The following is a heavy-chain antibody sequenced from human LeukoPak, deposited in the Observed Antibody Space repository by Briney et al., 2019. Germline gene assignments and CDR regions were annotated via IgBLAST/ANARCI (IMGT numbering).Heavy chain of an antibody. CDR2: ISASGGST. Sequence: PGGSLRLSCAASGFTFSSYAMSWVRQAPGKGLEWVSTISASGGSTYYADSVKGRFTISRDNSENTLYLQMNSLRAEDTAVYYCAKGYSGSYLDYWGQGTLVTVSS. CDR1: GFTFSSYA. D-gene: IGHD1-26*01. V-gene: IGHV3-23*01. J-gene: IGHJ4*02. CDR3: AKGYSGSYLDY.